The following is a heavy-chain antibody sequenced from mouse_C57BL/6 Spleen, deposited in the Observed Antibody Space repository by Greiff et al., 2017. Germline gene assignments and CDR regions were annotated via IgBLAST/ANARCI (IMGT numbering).Heavy chain of an antibody. V-gene: IGHV1-59*01. CDR3: ARLGGYGDYAMDY. CDR2: IDPSDSYT. CDR1: GYTFTSYW. Sequence: QVQLQQPGAELVRPGTSVKLSCKASGYTFTSYWMHWVKQRPGQGLEWIGVIDPSDSYTNYNQKFKGKATLTVDTSSSTAYMQLSSLTSEDSAVYYCARLGGYGDYAMDYWGQGTSVTVSS. D-gene: IGHD2-2*01. J-gene: IGHJ4*01.